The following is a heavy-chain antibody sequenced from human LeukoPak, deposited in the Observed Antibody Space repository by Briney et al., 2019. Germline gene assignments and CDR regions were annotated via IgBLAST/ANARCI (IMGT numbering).Heavy chain of an antibody. CDR2: IRSKAYGGTT. CDR1: GFTFGDYA. V-gene: IGHV3-49*04. Sequence: GGSLRLSCTASGFTFGDYAMSWVRQAPGKGLEWVGFIRSKAYGGTTEYAASVKGRSTISRDDSKSIAYLQMNSLKTEDTAVYYCTRGRLWFGELSYFDYWGQGTLVTVSS. CDR3: TRGRLWFGELSYFDY. J-gene: IGHJ4*02. D-gene: IGHD3-10*01.